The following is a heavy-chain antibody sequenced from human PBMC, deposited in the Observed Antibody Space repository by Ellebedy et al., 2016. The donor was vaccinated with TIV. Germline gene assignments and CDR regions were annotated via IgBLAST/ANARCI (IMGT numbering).Heavy chain of an antibody. J-gene: IGHJ6*02. D-gene: IGHD1-14*01. CDR3: ARGNAYGNHGIDV. CDR1: GFTFSGSA. Sequence: PGGSLRLSCAASGFTFSGSAMHWVRQAPGKGLVWVSRINSDGSSTSYADSVKGRFTISRDNAKNTLYLQMNSLRAEDTAVYYCARGNAYGNHGIDVWGQGTTVTVSS. V-gene: IGHV3-74*01. CDR2: INSDGSST.